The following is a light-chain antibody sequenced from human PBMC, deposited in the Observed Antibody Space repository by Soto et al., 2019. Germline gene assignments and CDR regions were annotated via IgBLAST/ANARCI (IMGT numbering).Light chain of an antibody. Sequence: QSVLTQPASVSGSPGQSISISCTGTSSDVGTYNYVSWYQHHPGKAPKLIIYEFSNRPSGVSNRFSGSKSGSTASLTISGLQAEDEADYHCTSYTRDTALVFGTGTKVTVL. V-gene: IGLV2-14*01. J-gene: IGLJ1*01. CDR3: TSYTRDTALV. CDR2: EFS. CDR1: SSDVGTYNY.